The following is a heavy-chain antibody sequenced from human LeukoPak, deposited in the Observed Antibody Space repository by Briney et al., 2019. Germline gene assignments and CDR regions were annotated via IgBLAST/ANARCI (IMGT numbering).Heavy chain of an antibody. V-gene: IGHV4-39*07. Sequence: SETLSLTCTVSGGSISSSSYYWGWIRQPPGKGLEWIGSIYYSGSTYYNPSLKSRVTISVDTSKNQFSLKLSSVTAADTAVYYCARAHGTASLDYWGQGTLVTVSS. CDR2: IYYSGST. J-gene: IGHJ4*02. CDR3: ARAHGTASLDY. CDR1: GGSISSSSYY. D-gene: IGHD1-14*01.